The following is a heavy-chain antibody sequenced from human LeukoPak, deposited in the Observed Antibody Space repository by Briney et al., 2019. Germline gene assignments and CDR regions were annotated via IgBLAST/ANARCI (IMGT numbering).Heavy chain of an antibody. V-gene: IGHV4-59*01. CDR1: GGSISSYY. D-gene: IGHD5-12*01. CDR3: ASAGATGYYYYMDV. J-gene: IGHJ6*03. Sequence: SETLSLTCTVSGGSISSYYWSWIRQPPGKGLEWIGYINYSGSTNYNTSLMSRVTISVDTSKNHSSRKLSSVTAADTAVYYCASAGATGYYYYMDVWGKGTTVTVSS. CDR2: INYSGST.